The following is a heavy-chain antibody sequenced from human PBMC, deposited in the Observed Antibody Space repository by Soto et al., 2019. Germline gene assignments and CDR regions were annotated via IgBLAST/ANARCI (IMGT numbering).Heavy chain of an antibody. CDR2: ISYDGSNK. V-gene: IGHV3-30*18. J-gene: IGHJ4*02. D-gene: IGHD6-13*01. CDR1: GFTFSSYG. Sequence: QVQLVESGGGVVQPGRSLRLSCAASGFTFSSYGMHWVRQAPGKGLEWVAVISYDGSNKYYADSVKGRFTIARDNSKNTLYLQMTSLRAEDAAVYYCAKDRQLASYYFDYWGQGALVTVSS. CDR3: AKDRQLASYYFDY.